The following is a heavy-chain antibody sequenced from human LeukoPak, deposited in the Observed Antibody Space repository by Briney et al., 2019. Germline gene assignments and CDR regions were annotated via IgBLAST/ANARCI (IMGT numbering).Heavy chain of an antibody. V-gene: IGHV3-30*03. CDR2: ISYDGSNK. CDR3: AAGYSSGWLGYYYGMDV. J-gene: IGHJ6*02. D-gene: IGHD6-19*01. CDR1: GFTFSSYG. Sequence: GSLRLSCAASGFTFSSYGMHWVRQAPGKGLEWVAVISYDGSNKYYADSVKGRFTISRDNSKNTLYLQMNSLRAEDTAVYYCAAGYSSGWLGYYYGMDVWGQGTTVTVSS.